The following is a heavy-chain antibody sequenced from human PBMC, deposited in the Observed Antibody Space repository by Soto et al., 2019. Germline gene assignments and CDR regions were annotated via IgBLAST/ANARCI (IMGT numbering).Heavy chain of an antibody. V-gene: IGHV4-34*01. D-gene: IGHD7-27*01. CDR1: GGSLSGYY. CDR2: INRSAST. Sequence: QVQLQQWGAGLLKPSETLSLTCSVYGGSLSGYYWYWIRQPPGKGLVWIGEINRSASTNYNPSFNSLVTLSVDTSKDQFSLRLISVTAADSSVYYCARGWGRIFDYWGPGMLVTVSS. CDR3: ARGWGRIFDY. J-gene: IGHJ4*02.